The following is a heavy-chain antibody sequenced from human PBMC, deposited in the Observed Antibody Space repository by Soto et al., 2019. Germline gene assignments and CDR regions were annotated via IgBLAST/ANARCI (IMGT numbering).Heavy chain of an antibody. CDR1: GFTFSSYG. CDR2: IRDDGSNK. V-gene: IGHV3-33*01. J-gene: IGHJ6*02. CDR3: AREQTLYYYTSRYIYYYYDGMDV. Sequence: PGGSLRLSCAASGFTFSSYGMHWVGQAPGKGLEGVAVIRDDGSNKYYAHSVAGTINIPTDHSKNTMYPQMTSITADHPGVYHCAREQTLYYYTSRYIYYYYDGMDVWGQGTTVTVSS. D-gene: IGHD3-22*01.